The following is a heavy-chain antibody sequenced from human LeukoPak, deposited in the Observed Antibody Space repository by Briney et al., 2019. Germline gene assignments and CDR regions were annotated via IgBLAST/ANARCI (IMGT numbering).Heavy chain of an antibody. J-gene: IGHJ4*02. CDR2: IKPDGSEK. V-gene: IGHV3-7*03. CDR3: VKDILPGGADC. CDR1: GFTFSSYA. Sequence: PGGSLRLSCAASGFTFSSYAMNWVRQAPGKGLEWVANIKPDGSEKYYLDSVKGRFTISRDNAENSLYLQMNSLRTEDTAFYYCVKDILPGGADCWGQGTLVTVSS. D-gene: IGHD3-16*01.